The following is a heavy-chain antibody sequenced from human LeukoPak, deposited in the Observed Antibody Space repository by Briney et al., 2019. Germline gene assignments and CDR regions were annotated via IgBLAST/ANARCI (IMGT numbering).Heavy chain of an antibody. CDR1: GGTFSSYA. J-gene: IGHJ4*02. CDR3: ARGARIAARPYYFDY. D-gene: IGHD6-6*01. V-gene: IGHV1-69*13. Sequence: ASVKVSCKASGGTFSSYAISWVRQAPGQGLEWMGGIISIFGTANYAQKFQGRVTITADESTSTAYMELSSLRSEDTAVYYCARGARIAARPYYFDYWGQGTLVTVSS. CDR2: IISIFGTA.